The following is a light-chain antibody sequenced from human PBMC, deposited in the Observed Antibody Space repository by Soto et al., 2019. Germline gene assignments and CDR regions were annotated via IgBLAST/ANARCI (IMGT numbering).Light chain of an antibody. V-gene: IGKV3-11*01. CDR3: QQSSTWPIT. Sequence: EIVLTQSPATLSFSPGERATLSCRASQSVRSYLAWYQQKPGQAPRRLIYDASNSATGIPARFSGSGSGTDFTLTISSLEPEDFAVYYCQQSSTWPITFGQGTRLEIK. CDR1: QSVRSY. CDR2: DAS. J-gene: IGKJ5*01.